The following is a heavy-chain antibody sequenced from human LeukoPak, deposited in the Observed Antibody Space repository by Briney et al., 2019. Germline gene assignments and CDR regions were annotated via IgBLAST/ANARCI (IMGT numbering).Heavy chain of an antibody. J-gene: IGHJ4*02. V-gene: IGHV1-69*13. CDR1: GGTFSSYA. CDR3: AKVRSPGYCSSTSCYEH. Sequence: ASVKVSCKASGGTFSSYAISWVRQAPGQGLEWMGGIIPIFGTANYAQKFQGRVTITADESTSTAYMELSSLRSEDTAVYYCAKVRSPGYCSSTSCYEHWGQGTLVTVSS. D-gene: IGHD2-2*01. CDR2: IIPIFGTA.